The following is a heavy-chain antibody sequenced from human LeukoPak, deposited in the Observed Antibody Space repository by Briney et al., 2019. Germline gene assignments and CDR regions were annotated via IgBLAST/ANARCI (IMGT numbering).Heavy chain of an antibody. CDR1: GYTFTSYY. Sequence: ASVKVSCKASGYTFTSYYMHWVRQAPGQGLEWMGRINPSGGSTSYAQKFQGRVTMTRDTSTSTVYMELSSLRSEDTAVYYCARDPPPRYYYDNSGYYYYYYMDVWGKGTTVTVSS. CDR2: INPSGGST. CDR3: ARDPPPRYYYDNSGYYYYYYMDV. J-gene: IGHJ6*03. D-gene: IGHD3-22*01. V-gene: IGHV1-46*01.